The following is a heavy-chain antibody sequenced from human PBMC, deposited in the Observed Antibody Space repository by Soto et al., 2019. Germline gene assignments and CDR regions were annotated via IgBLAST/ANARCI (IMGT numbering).Heavy chain of an antibody. Sequence: QVQLQESGPGLVKPSETLSLTCTVSGGSVSSGSYYWSWIRQPPGKGLEWIVYIYYSGSTNYNPSLKSRVTISVDTSKSPFALKLSSVTAADTAVYYCARVGSYYCMDVWGQGTTVTVSS. CDR2: IYYSGST. CDR3: ARVGSYYCMDV. V-gene: IGHV4-61*01. CDR1: GGSVSSGSYY. D-gene: IGHD3-16*01. J-gene: IGHJ6*02.